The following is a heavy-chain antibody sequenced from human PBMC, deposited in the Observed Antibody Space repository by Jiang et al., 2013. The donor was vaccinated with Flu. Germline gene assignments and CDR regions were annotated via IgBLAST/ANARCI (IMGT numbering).Heavy chain of an antibody. CDR2: IYGNDDK. Sequence: PPGKALEWLAMIYGNDDKYYSPSLKSRLTITKDTSKSQVVLTMTNMDPVDTGTYYCAHAGSYCCVGWFDPWGQGTLVTVSS. J-gene: IGHJ5*02. V-gene: IGHV2-5*01. CDR3: AHAGSYCCVGWFDP. D-gene: IGHD3-10*01.